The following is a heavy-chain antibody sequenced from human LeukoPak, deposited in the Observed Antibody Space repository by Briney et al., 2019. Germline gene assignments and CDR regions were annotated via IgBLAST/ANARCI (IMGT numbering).Heavy chain of an antibody. Sequence: PGGSLRLSCAASGFTFSDHYMSWVRQAPGKGREWVSVIYSGGSTYYADTVKGRFTISRENSTHTLYLQMTRLRAEDTDVYYCARDQGYYYDSSGPWVYWGQGTLVTVSS. D-gene: IGHD3-22*01. CDR3: ARDQGYYYDSSGPWVY. CDR2: IYSGGST. CDR1: GFTFSDHY. V-gene: IGHV3-53*01. J-gene: IGHJ4*02.